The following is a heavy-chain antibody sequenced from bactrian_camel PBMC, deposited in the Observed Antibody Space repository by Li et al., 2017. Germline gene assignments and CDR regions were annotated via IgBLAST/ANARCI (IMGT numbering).Heavy chain of an antibody. CDR1: GGTYSHYRPYC. Sequence: HVQLVESGGGSVQAGGSLRLSCEASGGTYSHYRPYCMAWFRQPPGKSREGVAAIDTRGSVTIADSVKGRFSISKDNAGSTLYLQMNDLRPEDTAMYYCAADRDVNVPPSLVLDSRRYNYWGDGTQVTVS. V-gene: IGHV3S53*01. CDR3: AADRDVNVPPSLVLDSRRYNY. J-gene: IGHJ4*01. CDR2: IDTRGSV.